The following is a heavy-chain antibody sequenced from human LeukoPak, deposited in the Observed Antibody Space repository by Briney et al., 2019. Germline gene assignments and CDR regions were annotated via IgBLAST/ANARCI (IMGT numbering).Heavy chain of an antibody. J-gene: IGHJ6*03. V-gene: IGHV1-8*01. CDR1: GCSFTSYD. Sequence: ASVSVSCTASGCSFTSYDCNWVRQAPGQGLEWIGWMYSNSGNTGYAQKFQGRVTMTRNTSISTAYMELSSLRSEDTAVYYCARGFVGEDLYYYYYMDVWGKGTTVTVSS. CDR2: MYSNSGNT. D-gene: IGHD3-16*01. CDR3: ARGFVGEDLYYYYYMDV.